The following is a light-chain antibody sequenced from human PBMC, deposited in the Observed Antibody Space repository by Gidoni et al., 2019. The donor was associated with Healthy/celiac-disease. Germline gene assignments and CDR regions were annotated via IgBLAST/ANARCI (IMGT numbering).Light chain of an antibody. CDR2: AAS. Sequence: DIPMTQSPSSLSAYVGDRVTLTCRASQSISSYLNWYQQKPVKAPKLLIYAASSLQSGVPSRFSGSGSGTDFTLTISSLQPEDFATYYCQQSYSTPRAFGPGTKVDIK. V-gene: IGKV1-39*01. CDR1: QSISSY. CDR3: QQSYSTPRA. J-gene: IGKJ3*01.